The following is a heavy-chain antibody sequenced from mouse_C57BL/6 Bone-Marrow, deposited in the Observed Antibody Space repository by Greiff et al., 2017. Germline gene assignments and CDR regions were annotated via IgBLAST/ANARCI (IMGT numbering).Heavy chain of an antibody. CDR2: ISNGGGST. V-gene: IGHV5-12*01. J-gene: IGHJ4*01. Sequence: EVKLVESGGGLVQPGGSLKLSCAASGFTFSDYYMYWVRQTPEKRLEWVAYISNGGGSTYYPDTVKGRFTIARDNAKNTLYLQRSRLKSEDTAMYYCARQGWLLYAMDYWGQGTSVTVSS. CDR3: ARQGWLLYAMDY. CDR1: GFTFSDYY. D-gene: IGHD2-3*01.